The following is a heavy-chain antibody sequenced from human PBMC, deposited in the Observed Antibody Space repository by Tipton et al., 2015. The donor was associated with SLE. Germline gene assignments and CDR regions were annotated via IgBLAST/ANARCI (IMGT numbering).Heavy chain of an antibody. Sequence: TLSLTCNVSGGSISSGGYYWSWIRQHPGKGLEWIGWIYHTGSTDYNPSLKSRVTISVDTSKNQFSLRLSSVTAADTAVYYCARDLAGAADYWGQGTLVTVSS. CDR3: ARDLAGAADY. V-gene: IGHV4-61*08. CDR1: GGSISSGGYY. J-gene: IGHJ4*02. D-gene: IGHD6-25*01. CDR2: IYHTGST.